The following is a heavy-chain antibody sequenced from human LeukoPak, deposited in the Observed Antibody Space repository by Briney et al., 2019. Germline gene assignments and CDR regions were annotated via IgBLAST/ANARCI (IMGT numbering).Heavy chain of an antibody. CDR3: ARVGLYYFDY. Sequence: PTGGSLRLSCATSGFTFSNYAMSWVRQAPGKALEWVSTISGSGASIYYADSVKGRFTISRDNPKKTLYLQMNSLRAEDTAVYYCARVGLYYFDYWGQGTLVTVSS. CDR1: GFTFSNYA. CDR2: ISGSGASI. V-gene: IGHV3-23*01. J-gene: IGHJ4*02.